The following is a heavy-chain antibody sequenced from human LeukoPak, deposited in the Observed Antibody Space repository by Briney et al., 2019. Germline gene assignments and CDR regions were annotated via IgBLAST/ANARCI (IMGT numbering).Heavy chain of an antibody. CDR2: ISDDGDST. CDR1: GFTFDDYA. D-gene: IGHD3-9*01. J-gene: IGHJ4*02. CDR3: ARDSPVLTV. V-gene: IGHV3-23*01. Sequence: GGSLRLSCAASGFTFDDYAMHWVRQAPGKGLEWVSAISDDGDSTYYADSVKGRFTISRDKSKNTLDLQMNSLRAEDSAIYYCARDSPVLTVWGQGTLVTVSS.